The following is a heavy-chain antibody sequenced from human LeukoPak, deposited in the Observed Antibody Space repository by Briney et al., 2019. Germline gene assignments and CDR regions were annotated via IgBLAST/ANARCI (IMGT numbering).Heavy chain of an antibody. Sequence: GGSLRLSCAASGFTLTTYWMSWVRQVPGKGLEWVANINQDGSETYYVDSVKGRFTTSRDNAKNSLYLQMNSLRAADTAVYYCAQNFYDSSGLYFDYWGQGTLVTVSS. CDR2: INQDGSET. CDR1: GFTLTTYW. D-gene: IGHD3-22*01. CDR3: AQNFYDSSGLYFDY. V-gene: IGHV3-7*02. J-gene: IGHJ4*02.